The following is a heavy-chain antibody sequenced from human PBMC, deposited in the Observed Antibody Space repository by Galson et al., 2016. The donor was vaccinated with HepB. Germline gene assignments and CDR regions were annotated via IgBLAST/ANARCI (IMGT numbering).Heavy chain of an antibody. Sequence: SLRLSCAASGFTFSDYYMSWIRQAPAKGLGWVSNIRSSSSYTNYADAVKGRFTISRDNAKNSLSLKINSLRSEDTAVYYCTIGAPLVVVISTEVDHWGPGTLVTVSS. CDR3: TIGAPLVVVISTEVDH. J-gene: IGHJ5*02. D-gene: IGHD2-21*01. V-gene: IGHV3-11*06. CDR2: IRSSSSYT. CDR1: GFTFSDYY.